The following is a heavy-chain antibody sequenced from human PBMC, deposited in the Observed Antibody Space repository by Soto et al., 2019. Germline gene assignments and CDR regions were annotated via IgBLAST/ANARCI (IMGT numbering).Heavy chain of an antibody. J-gene: IGHJ4*02. CDR2: INPDSGAT. CDR3: ARGDYGTGGYPFPYFDF. CDR1: GYSFTGYY. Sequence: HEPLVQSGAEVKRPGASLKVSCKASGYSFTGYYIHWVRQAPGQGLEWMGWINPDSGATNYAQNFQARVTLTSDTSISTASMDLTSLTSDDTAVYYCARGDYGTGGYPFPYFDFWGQGTLVIVSS. D-gene: IGHD2-8*02. V-gene: IGHV1-2*02.